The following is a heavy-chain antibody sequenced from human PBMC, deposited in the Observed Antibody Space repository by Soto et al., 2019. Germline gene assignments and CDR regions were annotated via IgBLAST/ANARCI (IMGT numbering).Heavy chain of an antibody. CDR2: IYYSGST. D-gene: IGHD3-3*01. CDR1: GGSVSSGSYY. V-gene: IGHV4-61*01. CDR3: ARDRKIATTIFGVARPYGMDV. Sequence: TLSLTCTVSGGSVSSGSYYWSWIRQPPGKGLEWIGYIYYSGSTNYNPSLKSRVTISVDTSKNQFSLKLSSVTAADTAVYYRARDRKIATTIFGVARPYGMDVWGQGTTVTVSS. J-gene: IGHJ6*02.